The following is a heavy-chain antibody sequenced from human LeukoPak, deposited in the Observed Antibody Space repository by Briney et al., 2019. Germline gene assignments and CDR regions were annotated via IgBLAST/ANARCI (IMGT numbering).Heavy chain of an antibody. J-gene: IGHJ4*02. D-gene: IGHD4-11*01. CDR3: ARVDSD. V-gene: IGHV1-69*01. Sequence: ASVKLSCMPSAGTFSSYAISWVRQAPGQGLEWMGGIIPIFGTANYAQKFQGRVTITADESTSTAYMELSSLRSEDTAVYYCARVDSDWGQGTLVTVSS. CDR1: AGTFSSYA. CDR2: IIPIFGTA.